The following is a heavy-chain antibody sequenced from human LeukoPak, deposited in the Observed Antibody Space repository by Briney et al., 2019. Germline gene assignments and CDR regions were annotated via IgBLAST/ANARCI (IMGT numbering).Heavy chain of an antibody. D-gene: IGHD3-22*01. Sequence: SVKVSCKASGGTFSSYAISWVRQAPGQGLEWMGGIIPIFGTANYAQKFQGRVTITADESTSTAYMELSSLRSEDTAVYYCATHYYDSSGYSPTPFDYWGQGTLVTVSS. V-gene: IGHV1-69*13. CDR1: GGTFSSYA. CDR2: IIPIFGTA. J-gene: IGHJ4*02. CDR3: ATHYYDSSGYSPTPFDY.